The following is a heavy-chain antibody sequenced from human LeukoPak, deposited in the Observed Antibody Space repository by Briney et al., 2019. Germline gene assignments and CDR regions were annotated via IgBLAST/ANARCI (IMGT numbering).Heavy chain of an antibody. CDR1: GFTFSSYS. Sequence: PGGSLRLSCADSGFTFSSYSMNWVRQAPGKGLEWVSSISSSSSYIYYADSVKGRFTISRDNAKNSLYLQMNSLRAEDTAVYYCARDPVGGGDYNSWGQGTLVTVSS. CDR3: ARDPVGGGDYNS. CDR2: ISSSSSYI. J-gene: IGHJ4*02. D-gene: IGHD4-17*01. V-gene: IGHV3-21*01.